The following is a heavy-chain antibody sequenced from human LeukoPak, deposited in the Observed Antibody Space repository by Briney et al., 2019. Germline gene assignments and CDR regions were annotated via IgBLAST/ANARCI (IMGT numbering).Heavy chain of an antibody. Sequence: GGSLRLSCAASGFTVSSNYMSWVRQAPGKGLEWVSIIYSGGSTFYADSVKGRFTISRDNSKNTLYLQMNSLRAEDTAVYYCAKDQSYSPSGPFNYWGQGTLVTVSS. J-gene: IGHJ4*02. CDR1: GFTVSSNY. D-gene: IGHD1-26*01. V-gene: IGHV3-53*01. CDR3: AKDQSYSPSGPFNY. CDR2: IYSGGST.